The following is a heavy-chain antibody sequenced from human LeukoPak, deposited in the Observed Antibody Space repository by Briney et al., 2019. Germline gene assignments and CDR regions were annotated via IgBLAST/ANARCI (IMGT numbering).Heavy chain of an antibody. CDR3: VRPSGSYYYFDS. V-gene: IGHV3-74*01. CDR2: INSDGSGT. CDR1: GXTFSSYW. Sequence: GGSLRLSCAASGXTFSSYWMHWVRQTPGKGLVWVSRINSDGSGTVSADSVKGRFTISRDNAKNMLYLQMNSLRAEDTAVYYCVRPSGSYYYFDSWGQGTLVTVSS. D-gene: IGHD1-26*01. J-gene: IGHJ4*02.